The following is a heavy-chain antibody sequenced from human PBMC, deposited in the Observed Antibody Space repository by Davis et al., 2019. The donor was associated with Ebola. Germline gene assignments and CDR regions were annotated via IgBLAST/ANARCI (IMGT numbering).Heavy chain of an antibody. Sequence: ASVKVSCKASGYTFTSYYMHWVRQAPGQGLEWMGRINPNSGGTNYAQKFQGRVTMTRDTSISTAYMELSRLRSDDTAVYYCAREERSSWSFDYWGQGTLVTVSS. CDR1: GYTFTSYY. D-gene: IGHD6-13*01. CDR3: AREERSSWSFDY. CDR2: INPNSGGT. V-gene: IGHV1-2*06. J-gene: IGHJ4*02.